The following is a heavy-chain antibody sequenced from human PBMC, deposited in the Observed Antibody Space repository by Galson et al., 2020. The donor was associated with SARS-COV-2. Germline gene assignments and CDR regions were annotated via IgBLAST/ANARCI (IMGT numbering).Heavy chain of an antibody. CDR2: LWYDESSQ. CDR3: ARNPVPGTGGDWFDT. CDR1: GFTLSSYG. D-gene: IGHD6-19*01. J-gene: IGHJ5*02. V-gene: IGHV3-33*01. Sequence: GGSLRLSCAASGFTLSSYGMHWVRQAPGKGLEWVALLWYDESSQYYADSVKGRFTISRDTSKNTLYLQMDSLRVEDTAVYYCARNPVPGTGGDWFDTWGQGTLVTVSS.